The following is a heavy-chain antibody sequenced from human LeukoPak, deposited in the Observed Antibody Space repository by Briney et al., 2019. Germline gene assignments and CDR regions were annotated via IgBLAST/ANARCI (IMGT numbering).Heavy chain of an antibody. Sequence: SQTLSLTCAISGDIVSSNSAAWNWIRQSPSRGLEWLGRTYYRSKWYNDYAVSVKSRITINPDTSKNQFSLQLNSVTPEDTAVYYCARAIAAAWYYYYYGMDVWGQGTTVTVSS. D-gene: IGHD6-13*01. CDR1: GDIVSSNSAA. J-gene: IGHJ6*02. CDR2: TYYRSKWYN. V-gene: IGHV6-1*01. CDR3: ARAIAAAWYYYYYGMDV.